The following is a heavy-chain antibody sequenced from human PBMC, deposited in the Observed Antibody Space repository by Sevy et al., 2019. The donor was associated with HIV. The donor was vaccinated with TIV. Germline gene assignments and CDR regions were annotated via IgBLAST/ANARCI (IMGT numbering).Heavy chain of an antibody. V-gene: IGHV4-59*01. Sequence: SETLSLTCTVFGDSISGYYWSWIRQSPGKGLQWIGYIYYNGRTNYDPSLKSRVTISTDTSKNQFSLKLSSVTAADTAIYYCARAAANYYYGRDVWGQGTTVTVSS. J-gene: IGHJ6*02. CDR3: ARAAANYYYGRDV. CDR1: GDSISGYY. CDR2: IYYNGRT.